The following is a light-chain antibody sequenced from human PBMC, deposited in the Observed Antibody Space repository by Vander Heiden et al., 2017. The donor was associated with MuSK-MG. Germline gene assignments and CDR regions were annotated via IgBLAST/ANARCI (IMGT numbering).Light chain of an antibody. CDR1: SSNIGAGYD. J-gene: IGLJ3*02. Sequence: QSVLTQPPSVSGAPGQRVTISCTGSSSNIGAGYDVNWYQQLPGTAPKLFIYGNNSRPAGVPGRFSGSKACTSASLAIPGRQAEDAADYYCQSVDSSLFWVFGGGTKLTVL. V-gene: IGLV1-40*01. CDR3: QSVDSSLFWV. CDR2: GNN.